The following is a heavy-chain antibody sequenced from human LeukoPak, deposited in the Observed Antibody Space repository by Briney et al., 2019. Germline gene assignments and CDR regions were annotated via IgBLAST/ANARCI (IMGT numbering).Heavy chain of an antibody. J-gene: IGHJ5*02. CDR1: GVSISSYY. V-gene: IGHV4-59*12. Sequence: SETLSLTCTVSGVSISSYYCTWIRQAPGKGLEWIGYIYYSGSTNYNPSLKSRVTISVDTSKNQFSLKLSSVTAADTAAYYCARGSEAGFDPWGQGTLVTVSS. CDR3: ARGSEAGFDP. CDR2: IYYSGST.